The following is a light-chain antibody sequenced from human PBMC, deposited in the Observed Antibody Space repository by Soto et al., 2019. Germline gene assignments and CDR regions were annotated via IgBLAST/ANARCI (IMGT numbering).Light chain of an antibody. V-gene: IGLV2-11*01. CDR2: DVS. Sequence: QSVLTQPRSVSGSPGQSVTISCTGTSSDVGGYNYVSWYQHHPGKAPKLLIYDVSRRPSGVPDRFSGSKSGNTASLAIPGLQAEDEADYYCCSYAGSYTLVFGGGTKLTVL. J-gene: IGLJ3*02. CDR1: SSDVGGYNY. CDR3: CSYAGSYTLV.